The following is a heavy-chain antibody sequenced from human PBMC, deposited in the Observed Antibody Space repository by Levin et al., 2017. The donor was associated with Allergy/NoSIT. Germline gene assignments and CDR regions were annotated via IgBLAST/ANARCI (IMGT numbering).Heavy chain of an antibody. CDR1: GGSFSGYY. J-gene: IGHJ6*02. CDR3: ARGPQYYYDSSGYSNYGMDV. CDR2: INHSGST. D-gene: IGHD3-22*01. V-gene: IGHV4-34*01. Sequence: SETLSLTCAVYGGSFSGYYWSWIRQPPGKGLEWIGEINHSGSTNYNPSLKSRVTISVDTSKNQFSLKLSSVTAADTAVYYCARGPQYYYDSSGYSNYGMDVWGQGTTVTVSS.